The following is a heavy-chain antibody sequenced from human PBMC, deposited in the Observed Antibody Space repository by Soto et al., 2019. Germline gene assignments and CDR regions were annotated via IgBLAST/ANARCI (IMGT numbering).Heavy chain of an antibody. Sequence: GASVKGSCKASGGTFGSYAISWVRHAPGQGREWMGGIIPIFGTANYAQKFQGRVAITADESTSTAYMELSSLRSEDTAVYYCAMYNWNPPYYYYGMDVWGQGTTVTVSS. V-gene: IGHV1-69*13. CDR3: AMYNWNPPYYYYGMDV. J-gene: IGHJ6*02. D-gene: IGHD1-20*01. CDR1: GGTFGSYA. CDR2: IIPIFGTA.